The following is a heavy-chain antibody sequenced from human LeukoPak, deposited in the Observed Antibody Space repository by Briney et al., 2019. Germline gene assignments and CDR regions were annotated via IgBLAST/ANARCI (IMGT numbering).Heavy chain of an antibody. D-gene: IGHD7-27*01. CDR1: GFTFNDYA. J-gene: IGHJ4*02. Sequence: GGSLRLSCAVSGFTFNDYALHWVRQVPGKGLEWLSFSGWTGIGTGYVDSVKGRFTISRDDSKNSLYLEMNSLRSDDTALYYCVRSRAASLGYFDSWGQGTLVTVSS. CDR2: SGWTGIGT. CDR3: VRSRAASLGYFDS. V-gene: IGHV3-43D*03.